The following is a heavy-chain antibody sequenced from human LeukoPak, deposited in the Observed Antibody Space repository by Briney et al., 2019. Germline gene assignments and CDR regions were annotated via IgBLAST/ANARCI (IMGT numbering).Heavy chain of an antibody. J-gene: IGHJ4*02. CDR3: ARSRGGSGVPDYFDY. D-gene: IGHD3-10*01. Sequence: SETLSLTCTVSGGSISSYYWSWIRQPAGKGLEWIGRIYTSGSTNYNPSLKSRVTMSVDTSKNQFSLKLSSVTAADTAVCYCARSRGGSGVPDYFDYWGQGTLVTVSS. V-gene: IGHV4-4*07. CDR2: IYTSGST. CDR1: GGSISSYY.